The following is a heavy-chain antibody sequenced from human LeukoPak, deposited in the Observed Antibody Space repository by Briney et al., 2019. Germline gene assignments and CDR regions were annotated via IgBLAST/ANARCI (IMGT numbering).Heavy chain of an antibody. CDR2: TYPRDSDT. CDR1: GYSFTTYW. D-gene: IGHD6-13*01. Sequence: GESLKISCKASGYSFTTYWIGWVRQMPGKGLEWMGITYPRDSDTRYSPSFQGQVTISADNSISTAYLQWSSLKASDTAVYYCARQVEGYSSSWFVWGQGTLVTVSS. CDR3: ARQVEGYSSSWFV. V-gene: IGHV5-51*01. J-gene: IGHJ4*02.